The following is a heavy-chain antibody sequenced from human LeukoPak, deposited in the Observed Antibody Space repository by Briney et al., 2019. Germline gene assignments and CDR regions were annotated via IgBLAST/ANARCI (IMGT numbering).Heavy chain of an antibody. CDR2: ISGSGCST. J-gene: IGHJ3*02. CDR1: GFTFSSYA. CDR3: AEDHSITIFELAIDGVDI. V-gene: IGHV3-23*01. D-gene: IGHD3-3*01. Sequence: PGGSLRLSCAASGFTFSSYAMSCLRQAPGKGREGFSAISGSGCSTYYADCVKGLFTISRDNSKNILYLQMNSQSAGDRAVVYFAEDHSITIFELAIDGVDIWGQGTMVTVS.